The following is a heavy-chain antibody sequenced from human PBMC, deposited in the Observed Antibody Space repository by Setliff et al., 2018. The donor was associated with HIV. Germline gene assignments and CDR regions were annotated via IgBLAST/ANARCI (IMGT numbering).Heavy chain of an antibody. CDR1: GFTFSSYS. J-gene: IGHJ6*03. CDR2: ISSSSSTI. V-gene: IGHV3-48*01. Sequence: GGSLRLSCAASGFTFSSYSMNWVRQAPGKGLEWVSYISSSSSTIYYADSVKGRFTISRDNAKNSLYLQMNSLRAEDTAVYYCARGPHSSRGQNYQYMDVWGKGTTVTVSS. D-gene: IGHD3-10*01. CDR3: ARGPHSSRGQNYQYMDV.